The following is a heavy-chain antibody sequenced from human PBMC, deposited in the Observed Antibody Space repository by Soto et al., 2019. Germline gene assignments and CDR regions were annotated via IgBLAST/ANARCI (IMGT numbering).Heavy chain of an antibody. V-gene: IGHV3-48*02. J-gene: IGHJ3*02. CDR3: VRDSGWAFDI. CDR1: GFSFSSYS. Sequence: EVQLVESGGDLVQPGQSLRLSCAASGFSFSSYSMNWVRQAPGKGLEWISYLSSSKTCIWYADSVKGRFTISRDNAKNSLSLQMNSLRDEDTAVYYCVRDSGWAFDIWGLGTMVTVSS. CDR2: LSSSKTCI. D-gene: IGHD6-19*01.